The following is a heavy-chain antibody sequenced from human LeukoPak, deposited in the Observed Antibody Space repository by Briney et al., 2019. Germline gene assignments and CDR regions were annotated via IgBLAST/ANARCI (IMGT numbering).Heavy chain of an antibody. V-gene: IGHV3-74*01. Sequence: GGSLRLSCAASGFTFSSYATSWVRQAPGKGLVWVSRINSDGGTTNYADYVKGRFTISRDNAKNTLYLQMNSLRAEDTAVYYCARRSSGSPPYYFDYWGQGTLVTVSS. D-gene: IGHD1-26*01. CDR3: ARRSSGSPPYYFDY. J-gene: IGHJ4*02. CDR1: GFTFSSYA. CDR2: INSDGGTT.